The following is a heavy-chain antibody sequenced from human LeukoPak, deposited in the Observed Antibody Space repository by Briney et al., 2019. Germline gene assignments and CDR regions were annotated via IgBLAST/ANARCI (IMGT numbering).Heavy chain of an antibody. V-gene: IGHV3-21*01. CDR2: ISSSSSYI. J-gene: IGHJ4*02. D-gene: IGHD5-18*01. CDR3: ARDLNVDTAMVTYYFDY. CDR1: GFTFSSCS. Sequence: PGGSLRLSCAASGFTFSSCSMNWVRQAPGKGLEWVSSISSSSSYIYYADSVKGRFTISRDNAKNSLYLQMNSLRAEDTAVYYCARDLNVDTAMVTYYFDYWGQGTLVTVSS.